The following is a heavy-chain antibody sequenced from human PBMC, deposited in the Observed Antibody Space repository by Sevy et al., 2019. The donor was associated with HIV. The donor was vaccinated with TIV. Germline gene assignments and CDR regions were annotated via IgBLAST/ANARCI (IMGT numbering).Heavy chain of an antibody. V-gene: IGHV4-34*01. CDR3: ARTRVVPAAILRYYYYGMDV. CDR2: INHSGST. D-gene: IGHD2-2*01. CDR1: GGSFSGYY. J-gene: IGHJ6*02. Sequence: SETLSLTRAVYGGSFSGYYWSWIRQPPGKGLEWIGEINHSGSTNYNPSLKSRVTISVDTSKNQFSLKLSSVTAADTAVYYCARTRVVPAAILRYYYYGMDVWGQGTTVTVSS.